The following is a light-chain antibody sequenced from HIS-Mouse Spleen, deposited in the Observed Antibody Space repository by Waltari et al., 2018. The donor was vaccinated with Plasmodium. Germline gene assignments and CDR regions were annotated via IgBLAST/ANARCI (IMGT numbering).Light chain of an antibody. V-gene: IGKV1-5*03. CDR3: QQYNSYWT. CDR2: KAS. Sequence: DLQMTQSPSTLHASVGDNSTITCRSSPSISGWLAWYQKKPGEAPKLLVYKASSLESGVPSRCSGSGSGTEFTLTISILQPDDFATYYCQQYNSYWTFGQGTKVEIK. CDR1: PSISGW. J-gene: IGKJ1*01.